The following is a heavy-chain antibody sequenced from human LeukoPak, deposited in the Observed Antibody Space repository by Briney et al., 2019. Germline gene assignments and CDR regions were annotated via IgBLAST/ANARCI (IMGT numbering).Heavy chain of an antibody. Sequence: ASVKVSCKASGYTFISYGISWVRQAPGQGLEWMGWISTYNGNTNYAQKLQGRVTMTRDTSTSTVYMELSSLRSEDTAVYYCAREDYGDYSVPYYYYYMDVWGKGTTVTVSS. J-gene: IGHJ6*03. CDR3: AREDYGDYSVPYYYYYMDV. V-gene: IGHV1-18*01. CDR1: GYTFISYG. D-gene: IGHD4-17*01. CDR2: ISTYNGNT.